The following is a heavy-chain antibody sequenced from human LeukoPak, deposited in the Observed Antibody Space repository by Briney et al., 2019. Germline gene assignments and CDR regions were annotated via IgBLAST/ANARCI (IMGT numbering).Heavy chain of an antibody. D-gene: IGHD2-15*01. J-gene: IGHJ3*02. CDR2: TNGSGGDT. V-gene: IGHV3-23*01. Sequence: GGSLRLSCAASGFTFSAYAMGWVRQAPGKGLEWVSATNGSGGDTYYAEFVKGRFTISRDNSKNTLYLQMNSLRAEDTAAHYCAKGRYCSAGSCYGWHAFDIWGQGTMVTVSS. CDR3: AKGRYCSAGSCYGWHAFDI. CDR1: GFTFSAYA.